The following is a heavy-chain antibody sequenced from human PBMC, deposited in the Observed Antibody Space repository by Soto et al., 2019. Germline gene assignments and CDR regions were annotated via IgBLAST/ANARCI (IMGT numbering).Heavy chain of an antibody. J-gene: IGHJ5*02. CDR1: GFTFSSYW. V-gene: IGHV3-7*01. CDR3: ARSIAARLNWFDA. CDR2: IKQDGSET. Sequence: EVQLVESGGGLVQPGGSLRLSCAASGFTFSSYWMSWVRQAPGKGLEWVANIKQDGSETYYVDSVKGRFTISRDNAKNSIPLQMNILRAEATAANYCARSIAARLNWFDAWGQGTLVTVSS. D-gene: IGHD6-6*01.